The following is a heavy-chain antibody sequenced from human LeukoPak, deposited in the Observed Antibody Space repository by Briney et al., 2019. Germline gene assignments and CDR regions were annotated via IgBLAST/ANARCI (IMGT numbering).Heavy chain of an antibody. D-gene: IGHD3-3*01. CDR1: GFTFDDYG. CDR2: IKQDGSEK. Sequence: GGSLRLSCAASGFTFDDYGMSWVRQAPGKGLEWVANIKQDGSEKYYVDSVKGRFTISRDNAKNSLYLQMNSLRAEDTAVYYCARDQAPTYYDFWSGYGLDAFDIWGQGTMVTVSS. CDR3: ARDQAPTYYDFWSGYGLDAFDI. J-gene: IGHJ3*02. V-gene: IGHV3-7*01.